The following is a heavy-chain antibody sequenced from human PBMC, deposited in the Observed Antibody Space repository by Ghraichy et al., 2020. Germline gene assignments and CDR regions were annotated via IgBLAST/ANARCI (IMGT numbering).Heavy chain of an antibody. V-gene: IGHV4-34*01. CDR3: ARGGPLVLRFLGPRNWFDP. CDR2: INHSGST. CDR1: GGSFSGYY. Sequence: SETLSLTCAVYGGSFSGYYWSWIRQPPGKGLEWIGEINHSGSTNYNPSLKSRVTISVDTSKNQFSLKLSSVTAADTAVYYCARGGPLVLRFLGPRNWFDPWGQGTLVTVSS. J-gene: IGHJ5*02. D-gene: IGHD3-3*01.